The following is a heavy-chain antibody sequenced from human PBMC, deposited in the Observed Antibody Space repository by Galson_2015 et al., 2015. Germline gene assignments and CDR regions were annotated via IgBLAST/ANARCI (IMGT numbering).Heavy chain of an antibody. D-gene: IGHD3-10*01. CDR3: ARHSAYYGSGSYYHYYGMDV. CDR2: IDPSDSYT. J-gene: IGHJ6*02. CDR1: GYSFTSYW. V-gene: IGHV5-10-1*01. Sequence: QSGAEVKKPGESLRISCKGSGYSFTSYWISWVRQMPGKGLEWMGRIDPSDSYTNCSPSFQGHVTISADKSISTAYLQWSSLKASDTAMYYCARHSAYYGSGSYYHYYGMDVWGQGTTVTVSS.